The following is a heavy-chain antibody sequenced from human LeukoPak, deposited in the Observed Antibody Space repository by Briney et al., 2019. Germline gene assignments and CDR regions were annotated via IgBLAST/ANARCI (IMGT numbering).Heavy chain of an antibody. J-gene: IGHJ4*02. CDR1: GFTFSSYA. D-gene: IGHD6-19*01. Sequence: PGGSLRLSCAASGFTFSSYAMHWVRQAPGKGLEWVAVISYDGSNKYYADSVKGRFTISRDNSKNTLYLQMNSLRAEDTALYYCARVSDISVAAYLDYWGQGTLVTVSS. CDR3: ARVSDISVAAYLDY. CDR2: ISYDGSNK. V-gene: IGHV3-30*04.